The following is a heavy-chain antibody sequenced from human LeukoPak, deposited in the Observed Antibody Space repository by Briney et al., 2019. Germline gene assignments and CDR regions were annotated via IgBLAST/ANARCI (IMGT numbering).Heavy chain of an antibody. CDR3: ARVAATPYQYYYMDV. CDR2: ISSSSRTM. Sequence: GGSLRLSCAASGFTFSSYNMNWVRQAPGKGLEWVSYISSSSRTMYDADSVKGRFTISRDNAKNSLFLQLSSLGAEDTAVYYCARVAATPYQYYYMDVWGKGATVTVSS. D-gene: IGHD2-15*01. CDR1: GFTFSSYN. J-gene: IGHJ6*03. V-gene: IGHV3-48*01.